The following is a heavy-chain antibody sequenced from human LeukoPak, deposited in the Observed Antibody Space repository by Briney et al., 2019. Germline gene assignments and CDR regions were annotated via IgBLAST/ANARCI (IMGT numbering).Heavy chain of an antibody. J-gene: IGHJ4*02. V-gene: IGHV3-11*01. Sequence: GGSLRLSCAASGFTFSDYYMSWIRQAPGKGLEWVSYISSSGSTIYYADSVKGRFTISRDNAKNSLYLQMNSLRAEDTAVYYCAKDQMASSGLSDYFDYWGQGTLVTVSS. CDR2: ISSSGSTI. CDR3: AKDQMASSGLSDYFDY. D-gene: IGHD6-19*01. CDR1: GFTFSDYY.